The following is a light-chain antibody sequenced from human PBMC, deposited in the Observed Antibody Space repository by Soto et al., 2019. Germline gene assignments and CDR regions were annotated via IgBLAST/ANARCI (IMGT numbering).Light chain of an antibody. Sequence: DIQMTQSPSSLSASVGDRVTITFQASQDVSNYLNWYQQKLGKAPKRLIYDASNLETGVPSRFSGSGSGTYFSFTISSLQPEDFATYYCQQYSNLITFGQGTRLEI. V-gene: IGKV1-33*01. CDR1: QDVSNY. CDR2: DAS. CDR3: QQYSNLIT. J-gene: IGKJ5*01.